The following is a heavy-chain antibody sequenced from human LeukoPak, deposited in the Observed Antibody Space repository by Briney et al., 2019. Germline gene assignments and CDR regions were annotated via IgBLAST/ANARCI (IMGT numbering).Heavy chain of an antibody. J-gene: IGHJ4*02. CDR2: TSSSDAGT. CDR1: GFALSSYA. Sequence: GGSLRLSCAASGFALSSYAMSWVRQAPGKGLEWVSATSSSDAGTYHAESVRGRFTISRDDSKNTLYLQMNSLRADDAAVYYCARAPVTSCRGAFCYPFDIWGQGTLVTVSS. D-gene: IGHD2-15*01. CDR3: ARAPVTSCRGAFCYPFDI. V-gene: IGHV3-23*01.